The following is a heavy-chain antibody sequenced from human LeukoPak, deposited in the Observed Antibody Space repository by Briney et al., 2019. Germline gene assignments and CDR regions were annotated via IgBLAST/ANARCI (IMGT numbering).Heavy chain of an antibody. CDR2: INANSGST. Sequence: GASVPVSRQASGYTFTGYYLHWVRPAPGQGVEWMGWINANSGSTNYAQKFQGRVTMTRDTSISTAYMELSRLRSDDTAVYYCAREGAAADAGYWGQGTLVTVSS. CDR1: GYTFTGYY. J-gene: IGHJ4*02. V-gene: IGHV1-2*02. D-gene: IGHD6-13*01. CDR3: AREGAAADAGY.